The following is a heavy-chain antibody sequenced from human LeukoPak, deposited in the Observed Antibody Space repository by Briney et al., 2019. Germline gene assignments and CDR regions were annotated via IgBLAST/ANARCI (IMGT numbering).Heavy chain of an antibody. CDR1: XFTFSSYA. CDR2: IRSNGGST. J-gene: IGHJ4*02. CDR3: ARDPGSGSYHYYFDC. V-gene: IGHV3-64*01. D-gene: IGHD1-26*01. Sequence: AXXFTFSSYAMHWVRQXPGKGLXXXXXIRSNGGSTYYANSVKGRFTISRDNSKNTLYLQMGSLRAEDMAVYYCARDPGSGSYHYYFDCWGQGTLVTVSS.